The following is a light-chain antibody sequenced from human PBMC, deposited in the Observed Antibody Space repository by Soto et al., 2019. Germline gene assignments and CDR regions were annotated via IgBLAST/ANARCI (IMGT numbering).Light chain of an antibody. J-gene: IGKJ5*01. CDR2: RAS. Sequence: MQYPATLAECHGECATLSCRASQIINSNLAWYRHKPGQAPRLLIYRASTRAAGLPDRFSGSVSGIEFTVTSSSSQSSGLAVYSSQQHHETPVTMGQGTRLEIK. V-gene: IGKV3D-15*02. CDR1: QIINSN. CDR3: QQHHETPVT.